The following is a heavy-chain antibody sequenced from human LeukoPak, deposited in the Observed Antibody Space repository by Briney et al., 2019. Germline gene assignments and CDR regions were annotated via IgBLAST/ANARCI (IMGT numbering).Heavy chain of an antibody. Sequence: PGRSLRLACAASGFTFSSYAMSWVRQAPGNGLEWDSAISVSGGSTYYAYSVKGRFTISRDNSKNTLYLQMNSLRGEDTAVYYCAKEGYYGSGNWFETWGQGTLVTVSS. CDR1: GFTFSSYA. D-gene: IGHD3-10*01. CDR2: ISVSGGST. V-gene: IGHV3-23*01. CDR3: AKEGYYGSGNWFET. J-gene: IGHJ5*02.